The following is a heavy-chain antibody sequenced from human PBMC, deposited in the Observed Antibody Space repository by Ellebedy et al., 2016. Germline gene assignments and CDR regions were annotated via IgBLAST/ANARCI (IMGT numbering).Heavy chain of an antibody. CDR2: INHSGST. D-gene: IGHD3-10*01. V-gene: IGHV4-34*01. CDR3: ARHPVILWFGESPPDY. CDR1: GGSFSGYY. Sequence: SETLSLTCAVYGGSFSGYYWSWIRQPPGKGLEWIGEINHSGSTYYNPSLKSRVTISVDTSKNQFSLKLSSVTAADTAVYYCARHPVILWFGESPPDYWGQGTLVTVSS. J-gene: IGHJ4*02.